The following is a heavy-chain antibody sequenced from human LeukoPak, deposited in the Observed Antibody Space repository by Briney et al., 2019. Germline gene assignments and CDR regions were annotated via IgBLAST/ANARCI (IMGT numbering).Heavy chain of an antibody. CDR1: GCTFTGYY. CDR2: INPNSGGT. V-gene: IGHV1-2*02. D-gene: IGHD6-13*01. Sequence: GASVKVSCKASGCTFTGYYMHWVRQAPGQGLEWMGWINPNSGGTNYAQKFQGRVTMTRDTSISTAYMELSRLRSDDTAVYYCAREQREGSSSWPPTTDYWGQGTLVTVSS. J-gene: IGHJ4*02. CDR3: AREQREGSSSWPPTTDY.